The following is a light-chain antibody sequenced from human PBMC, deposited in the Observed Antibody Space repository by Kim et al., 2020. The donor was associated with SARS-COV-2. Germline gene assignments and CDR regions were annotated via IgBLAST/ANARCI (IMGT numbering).Light chain of an antibody. CDR3: MQALQTPRFT. V-gene: IGKV2-28*01. J-gene: IGKJ3*01. CDR2: LGS. Sequence: DIVMTQSPLSLPVTLGQPASISCRSSQSLLHSNGYNYLDRYLQKPGQSPQLLIYLGSNRASGVPDRFSGSGSGTDFTLKISRVEAEDVGVYYCMQALQTPRFTFGPGTKVDIK. CDR1: QSLLHSNGYNY.